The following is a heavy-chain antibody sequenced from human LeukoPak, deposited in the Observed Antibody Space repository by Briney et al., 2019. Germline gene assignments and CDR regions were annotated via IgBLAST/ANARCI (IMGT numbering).Heavy chain of an antibody. CDR3: ARGVLRYFDWLLAHAFDI. CDR2: IYYSGST. D-gene: IGHD3-9*01. V-gene: IGHV4-39*01. J-gene: IGHJ3*02. CDR1: GGSIGSSSYY. Sequence: PSETLSLTCTVSGGSIGSSSYYWGWIRQPPGKGLEWIGSIYYSGSTYYNPSLKSRVTISVDTSKNQFSLKLSSVTAADTAVYYCARGVLRYFDWLLAHAFDIWGQGTMVTVSS.